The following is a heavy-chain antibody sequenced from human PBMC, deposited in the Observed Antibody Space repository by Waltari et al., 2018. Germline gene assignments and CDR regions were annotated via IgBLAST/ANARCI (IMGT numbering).Heavy chain of an antibody. CDR3: ALVSSESYVPDH. D-gene: IGHD3-10*01. J-gene: IGHJ4*02. Sequence: QVQLVQSGAEVKKPGASVKVSWKVSGYTLSEVSIPWVRLVAGKGLQWMGGLDPENGEMVYSQNFQGRVTMTEDTSADTAYMEMSSLRSDDTAIYYCALVSSESYVPDHWGPGTLVTVSS. CDR2: LDPENGEM. V-gene: IGHV1-24*01. CDR1: GYTLSEVS.